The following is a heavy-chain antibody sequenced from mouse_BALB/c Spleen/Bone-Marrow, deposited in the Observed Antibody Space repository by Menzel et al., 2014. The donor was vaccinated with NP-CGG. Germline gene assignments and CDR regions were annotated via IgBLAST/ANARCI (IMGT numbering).Heavy chain of an antibody. CDR1: GFTFSDYG. CDR2: ISNLAYSI. Sequence: EVKVVESGGDLVQPGGSRKLSCAASGFTFSDYGMAWVRQAPGKGPEWVAFISNLAYSIYYADTVTGRFTISRENAKNTLYLEMSSLRSEDTAMYYCATIYYGNSYAMDYWGQGTSVTVSS. J-gene: IGHJ4*01. V-gene: IGHV5-15*02. CDR3: ATIYYGNSYAMDY. D-gene: IGHD2-1*01.